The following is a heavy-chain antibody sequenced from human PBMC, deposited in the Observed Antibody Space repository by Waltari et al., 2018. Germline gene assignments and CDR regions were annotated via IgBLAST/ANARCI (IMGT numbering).Heavy chain of an antibody. J-gene: IGHJ6*03. CDR2: LYSAGRT. CDR3: ARAPRPMTTVTRYNDLDYYHYMDV. CDR1: GASMSRYF. Sequence: QVQLQESGPGLVRPSETLSLTCTVSGASMSRYFWSWIRQPAGKGLEWIGRLYSAGRTNYNPSLKSRVTMSLDTSNNQFSLKLSSVTAADTAVYYCARAPRPMTTVTRYNDLDYYHYMDVWGKGTTVTVSS. V-gene: IGHV4-4*07. D-gene: IGHD4-17*01.